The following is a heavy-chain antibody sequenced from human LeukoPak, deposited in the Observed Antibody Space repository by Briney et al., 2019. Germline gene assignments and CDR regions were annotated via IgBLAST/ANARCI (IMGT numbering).Heavy chain of an antibody. CDR2: IIPIFGTA. V-gene: IGHV1-69*06. J-gene: IGHJ4*02. Sequence: GGSLRLSCSASGFTFSSYAISWVRQAPGQGLEWMGGIIPIFGTANYAQKFQGRVTTTADKSTSTAYMELSSLRSEDTAVYYCARGTYYYDSSGYSPYYFDYWGQGTLVTVSS. CDR3: ARGTYYYDSSGYSPYYFDY. CDR1: GFTFSSYA. D-gene: IGHD3-22*01.